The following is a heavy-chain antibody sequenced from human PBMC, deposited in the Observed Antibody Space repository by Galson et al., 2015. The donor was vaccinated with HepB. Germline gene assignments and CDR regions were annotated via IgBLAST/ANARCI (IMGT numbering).Heavy chain of an antibody. CDR1: GDTFSSYD. D-gene: IGHD2-2*02. Sequence: SVKVSCKASGDTFSSYDINWVRQATGQGLEWMGWVNPNSGNTAYAQKFQGRVTMTRNTSIRTAYMDLSSLRSEDTAVYYCARGRYCSSTTCYSLDYWGQGTLVTVSS. CDR2: VNPNSGNT. J-gene: IGHJ4*02. CDR3: ARGRYCSSTTCYSLDY. V-gene: IGHV1-8*01.